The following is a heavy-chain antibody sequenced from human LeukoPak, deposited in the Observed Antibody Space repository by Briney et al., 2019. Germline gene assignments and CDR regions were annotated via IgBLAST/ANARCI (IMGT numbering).Heavy chain of an antibody. D-gene: IGHD5-18*01. CDR3: ARLYSYGPLSYFDY. V-gene: IGHV4-30-4*01. CDR2: IYYSGST. CDR1: GGSISSGDYY. Sequence: SETLSLTCTVSGGSISSGDYYRSWIRQPPGKGLEWIGYIYYSGSTYYNPSLKSRVTISVDTSKNQFSLKLSSVTAADTAVYYCARLYSYGPLSYFDYWGQGTLVTVSS. J-gene: IGHJ4*02.